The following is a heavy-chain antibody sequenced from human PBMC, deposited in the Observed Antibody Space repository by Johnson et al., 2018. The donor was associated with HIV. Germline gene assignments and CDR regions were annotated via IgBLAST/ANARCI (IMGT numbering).Heavy chain of an antibody. V-gene: IGHV3-30-3*01. D-gene: IGHD3-10*01. CDR3: ARRGLANAFDI. CDR1: GFTFSSYA. J-gene: IGHJ3*02. CDR2: ISYDGSNK. Sequence: QVQLVESGGGAVQPGRSLRLSCAASGFTFSSYAMHWVRQAPGKGLEWVAVISYDGSNKYYADSVKGRFSISRDNAKSSVYLQMNSLRAEDTAVYYCARRGLANAFDIWGQGTMVTVSS.